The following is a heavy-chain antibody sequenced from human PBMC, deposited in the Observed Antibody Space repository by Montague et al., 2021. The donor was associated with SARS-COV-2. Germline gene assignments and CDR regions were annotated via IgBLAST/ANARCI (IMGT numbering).Heavy chain of an antibody. V-gene: IGHV4-39*02. CDR1: GGSISSSSYY. J-gene: IGHJ6*02. CDR2: IYYSGST. D-gene: IGHD5-18*01. Sequence: SETLSLTCTVSGGSISSSSYYWGWIRQPPGKGLEWIGSIYYSGSTYYNPSLKSRVTISVDTSKNQFSLQLNSVTPEDTAVYYCARDTRIQLWFDRDYYYGMDVWGQGTTVTVSS. CDR3: ARDTRIQLWFDRDYYYGMDV.